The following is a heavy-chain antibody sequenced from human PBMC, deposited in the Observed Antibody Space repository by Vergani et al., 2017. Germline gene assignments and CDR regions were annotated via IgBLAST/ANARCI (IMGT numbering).Heavy chain of an antibody. CDR2: IYYSGST. CDR1: GGSISSYY. D-gene: IGHD3-22*01. V-gene: IGHV4-59*01. CDR3: ARADPSYYYDSSGAFDI. J-gene: IGHJ3*02. Sequence: QVQLPESGPGLVKPSETLSLTCTVSGGSISSYYWSWIRQPPGKGLEWIGYIYYSGSTTYNPSLKSRVTISVDTSKNQFSLKLSSVTAADTAVYYCARADPSYYYDSSGAFDIWGQGTMVTVSS.